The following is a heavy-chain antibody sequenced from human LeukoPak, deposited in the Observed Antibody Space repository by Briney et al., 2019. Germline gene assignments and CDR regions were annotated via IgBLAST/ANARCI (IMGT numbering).Heavy chain of an antibody. Sequence: TGGSLRLSCTASGFTFGDYAMSWVRQAPGKGLEWVGFIRSKAYGGTTEYAASVKGRFTISRDDSKSIAYLQMNSLKTEDTAVYYCTREFAPSITMIVVAYYYYYYGMDVWGQGTTVTVSS. V-gene: IGHV3-49*04. D-gene: IGHD3-22*01. CDR3: TREFAPSITMIVVAYYYYYYGMDV. CDR2: IRSKAYGGTT. J-gene: IGHJ6*02. CDR1: GFTFGDYA.